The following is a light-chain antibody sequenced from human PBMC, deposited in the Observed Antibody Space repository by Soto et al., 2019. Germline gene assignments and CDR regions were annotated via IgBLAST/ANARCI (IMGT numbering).Light chain of an antibody. J-gene: IGLJ2*01. CDR3: QVWDSSSDHVV. CDR2: YDS. CDR1: NIGSKS. V-gene: IGLV3-21*04. Sequence: SYELTQPPSVSVAPGKTARITCGGTNIGSKSVHWYQQKPGQAPVLVIYYDSDRPSGIPERFSGSNSGNTATLTISRVEAGDEAVYYCQVWDSSSDHVVFGGGTKLTVL.